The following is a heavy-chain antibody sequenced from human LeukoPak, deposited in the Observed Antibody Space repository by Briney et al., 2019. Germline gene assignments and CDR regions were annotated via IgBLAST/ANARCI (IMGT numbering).Heavy chain of an antibody. Sequence: SQTLSLTCTVSGGPISSGGYYWSWIRQHPGKGLEWIGYIYYSGSTYYNPSLKSRVTISVDTSKNQFSLKLSSVTAADTAVYYCARDTAGFYNWFDPWGQGTLVTVSS. CDR3: ARDTAGFYNWFDP. J-gene: IGHJ5*02. CDR1: GGPISSGGYY. D-gene: IGHD4-17*01. CDR2: IYYSGST. V-gene: IGHV4-31*03.